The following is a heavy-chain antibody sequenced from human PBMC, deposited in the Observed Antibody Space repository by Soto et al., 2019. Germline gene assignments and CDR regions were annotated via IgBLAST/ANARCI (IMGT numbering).Heavy chain of an antibody. J-gene: IGHJ4*02. V-gene: IGHV4-34*01. Sequence: PSETLSLTCAVYGGSFSGYYWSWIRQPPGKGLEWIGEINHSGSTNYNPSLKSRVTMSVDTSKNQFSLKLSSVTAADTAVYYCASLQLSEYYFDYWGQGTLVTVSS. CDR3: ASLQLSEYYFDY. CDR1: GGSFSGYY. D-gene: IGHD5-18*01. CDR2: INHSGST.